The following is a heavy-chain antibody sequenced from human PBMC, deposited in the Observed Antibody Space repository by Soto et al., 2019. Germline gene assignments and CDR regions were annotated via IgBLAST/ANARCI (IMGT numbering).Heavy chain of an antibody. CDR1: GYTFTSYY. V-gene: IGHV1-46*03. CDR2: INPSGGST. Sequence: QVQLVQSGAEVKKPGASVKVSCKASGYTFTSYYMHWVRQPPGQGLEWMGIINPSGGSTSYAQKFQGSVTMTRDTSTSTVYMALSSLISEDTAVYYCAPLIGAFDIWGQGTMVTVSS. J-gene: IGHJ3*02. CDR3: APLIGAFDI.